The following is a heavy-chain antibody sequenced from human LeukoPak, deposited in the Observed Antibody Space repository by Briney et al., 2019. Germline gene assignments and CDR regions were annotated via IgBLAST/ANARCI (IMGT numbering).Heavy chain of an antibody. J-gene: IGHJ4*02. CDR1: GGTFSSYA. Sequence: SVKVSCKASGGTFSSYAISWVRQAPGQGLEWMGGIVPIFGTANYAQKFQGRVTITADESTSTAYMELSSLRSEDTAVYYCAREVGIAVAGPTGAFDYWGQGTLVTVSS. CDR2: IVPIFGTA. D-gene: IGHD6-19*01. CDR3: AREVGIAVAGPTGAFDY. V-gene: IGHV1-69*01.